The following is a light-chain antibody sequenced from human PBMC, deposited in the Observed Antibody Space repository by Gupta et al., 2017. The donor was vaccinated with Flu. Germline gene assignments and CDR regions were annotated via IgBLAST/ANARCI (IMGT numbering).Light chain of an antibody. CDR2: WAF. V-gene: IGKV4-1*01. J-gene: IGKJ3*01. Sequence: DIVMTQSPDSLAVSLGERATINCKSSQSVLYSSNNKNYLAWYQQKPGQPPKLLIYWAFTRESGVPDRFSGSGSVTDFTLTISSLQAEDVAVYYYQQYYSTSRSFFGPGTKVDIK. CDR3: QQYYSTSRSF. CDR1: QSVLYSSNNKNY.